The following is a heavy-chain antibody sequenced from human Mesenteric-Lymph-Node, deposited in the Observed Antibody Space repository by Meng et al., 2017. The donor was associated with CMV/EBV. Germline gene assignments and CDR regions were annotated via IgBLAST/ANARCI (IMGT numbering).Heavy chain of an antibody. V-gene: IGHV3-30*02. Sequence: GESLKISCAASGFTFSSYGMHWVRQAPGKGLEWVAFIRYDGSNKYYADSVKGRFTISRDNSKNTLYLQMNSLRAEDTAVYYCATTTGTTTYYYYGMDVWGQGTTVTVSS. D-gene: IGHD1-7*01. CDR3: ATTTGTTTYYYYGMDV. CDR2: IRYDGSNK. J-gene: IGHJ6*02. CDR1: GFTFSSYG.